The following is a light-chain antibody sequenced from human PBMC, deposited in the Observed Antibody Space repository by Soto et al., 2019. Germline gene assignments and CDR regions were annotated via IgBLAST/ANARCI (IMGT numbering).Light chain of an antibody. Sequence: QSVLTQPPSVSGAPGQRVTISCTGNSSNIGAGYDVHWYQQLPGTAPKLLISTNTNRPSGVPDRFSGSKSGTSASLAITGLQAEDEAYYYCQSYDSVLGVFGGGTKLTVL. CDR2: TNT. CDR3: QSYDSVLGV. V-gene: IGLV1-40*01. CDR1: SSNIGAGYD. J-gene: IGLJ2*01.